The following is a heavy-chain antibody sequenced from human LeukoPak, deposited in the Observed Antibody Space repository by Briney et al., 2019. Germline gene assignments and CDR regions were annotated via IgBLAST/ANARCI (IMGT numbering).Heavy chain of an antibody. CDR1: GYSISSGYY. J-gene: IGHJ5*02. D-gene: IGHD6-19*01. V-gene: IGHV4-38-2*01. CDR2: IYHSGGT. Sequence: PSETLSLTCAVSGYSISSGYYWGWIRQPPGKGLEWIGSIYHSGGTYYNPSLKSRVTISVDTSKNQFSLKLSSVTAADTAVYYCATEVGQWLVRTWGQGTLVTVSS. CDR3: ATEVGQWLVRT.